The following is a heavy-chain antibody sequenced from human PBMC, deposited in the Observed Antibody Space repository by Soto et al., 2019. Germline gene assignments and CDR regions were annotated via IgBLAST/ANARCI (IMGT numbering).Heavy chain of an antibody. V-gene: IGHV1-69*01. J-gene: IGHJ4*02. CDR3: ARESGHLVPSRYYFDY. CDR1: GGTFSSYA. D-gene: IGHD6-13*01. Sequence: QVQLVQSGAEVKKPGSSVKVSCKASGGTFSSYAISWVRQAPGQGLERMGGIIPIFGTANYAQKFQGRVRITADESTSTAYMELSSLRSEDTAVYYCARESGHLVPSRYYFDYWGQGTLVTVSS. CDR2: IIPIFGTA.